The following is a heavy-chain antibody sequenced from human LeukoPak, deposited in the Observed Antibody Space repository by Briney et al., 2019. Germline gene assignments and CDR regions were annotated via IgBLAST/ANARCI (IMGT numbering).Heavy chain of an antibody. CDR2: IYHSGST. J-gene: IGHJ3*02. V-gene: IGHV4-4*02. CDR1: GGSISSSNW. Sequence: SGTLSLTCAVSGGSISSSNWWSWVRQPPGKGLEWIGEIYHSGSTNYNPSLKSRVTISVDKSKNQFSLMLSSVTATDTAVYYCARDCSGGGCYGAFDIWGQGTMVTVSS. CDR3: ARDCSGGGCYGAFDI. D-gene: IGHD2-15*01.